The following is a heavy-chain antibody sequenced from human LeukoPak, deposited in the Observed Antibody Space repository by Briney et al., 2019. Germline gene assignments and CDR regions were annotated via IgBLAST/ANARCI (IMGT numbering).Heavy chain of an antibody. CDR1: GYTFTSYD. CDR3: ARGPILYYDILTGYYPMYYYYGMDV. J-gene: IGHJ6*02. D-gene: IGHD3-9*01. Sequence: ASVKVSCKASGYTFTSYDINWVRQATGQGLEWMGWMNPNSGNTGYAQKFQGRVTMTRNTSISTAYMELSGLRSEDTAVYYCARGPILYYDILTGYYPMYYYYGMDVWGQGTTVTVSS. V-gene: IGHV1-8*01. CDR2: MNPNSGNT.